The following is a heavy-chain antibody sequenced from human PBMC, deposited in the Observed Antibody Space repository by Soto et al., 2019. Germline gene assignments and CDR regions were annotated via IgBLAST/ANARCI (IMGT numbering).Heavy chain of an antibody. CDR1: GDTFDSYT. CDR3: ARDSYYYVSSKGGGY. CDR2: IIPILGIT. J-gene: IGHJ4*02. V-gene: IGHV1-69*08. D-gene: IGHD3-10*01. Sequence: QVQLVQSGAEVRKPWSSVKVSCKASGDTFDSYTLSWVRQAPGQGLEWMGRIIPILGITNYALRFQGRVTLTADMSTSTAYMELSGLRSGDTAIYFCARDSYYYVSSKGGGYWGQGTLVTVSS.